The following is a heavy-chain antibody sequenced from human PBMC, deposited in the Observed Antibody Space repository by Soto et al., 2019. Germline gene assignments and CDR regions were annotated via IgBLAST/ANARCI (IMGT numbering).Heavy chain of an antibody. CDR1: GGTFSSYA. V-gene: IGHV1-18*01. J-gene: IGHJ4*02. CDR3: ARDFGSIAAAGTLDY. CDR2: ISAYNGNT. D-gene: IGHD6-13*01. Sequence: ASVKVSCKASGGTFSSYAISWVRQAPGQGLEWMGWISAYNGNTNYAQKLQGRVTMTTDTSTSTAYMELRSLRSDDAAVYYCARDFGSIAAAGTLDYWGQGTLVTVSS.